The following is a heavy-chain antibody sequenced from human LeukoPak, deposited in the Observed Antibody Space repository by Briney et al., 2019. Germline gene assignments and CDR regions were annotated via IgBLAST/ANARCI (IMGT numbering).Heavy chain of an antibody. Sequence: GGSLRLSCAASGFTFSSYGMHWVRQAPGKGLEWVAFIRYDGSNKYYADSVKGRFTISRDNSKNTLYLQMNSLRAEDTAVYYCAKDGYSSGWYCDYWGQGTLVTVSS. CDR2: IRYDGSNK. CDR3: AKDGYSSGWYCDY. J-gene: IGHJ4*02. CDR1: GFTFSSYG. D-gene: IGHD6-19*01. V-gene: IGHV3-30*02.